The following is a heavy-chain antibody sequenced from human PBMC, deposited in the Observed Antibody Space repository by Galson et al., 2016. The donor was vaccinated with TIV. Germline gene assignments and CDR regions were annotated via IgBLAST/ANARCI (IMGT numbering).Heavy chain of an antibody. V-gene: IGHV4-59*12. CDR2: VFYTGSTNNIPSLT. CDR1: GASISNYF. CDR3: ARDVTLDY. J-gene: IGHJ4*02. Sequence: SETLSLTCTVSGASISNYFWTWIRQPPGKGLEWIGYVFYTGSTNNIPSLTNYNPSLKSRVTISIDTSKNQFSLKLSSVTAADTAIYYCARDVTLDYWGQGTLVIVSS. D-gene: IGHD4-23*01.